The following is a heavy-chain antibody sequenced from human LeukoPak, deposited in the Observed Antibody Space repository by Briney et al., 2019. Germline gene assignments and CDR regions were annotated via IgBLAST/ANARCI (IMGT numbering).Heavy chain of an antibody. CDR1: GFTFSSYA. D-gene: IGHD3-22*01. V-gene: IGHV3-30*04. Sequence: GGSLRLSCAASGFTFSSYAMHWVRQAPGKGLEWVAVISYDGSNKYYADSVKGRFTISRDNSKNTLYLQMNSLRAEDTAVYYSASLWGPYYDRAFDIWGQGTMVTVSS. CDR3: ASLWGPYYDRAFDI. J-gene: IGHJ3*02. CDR2: ISYDGSNK.